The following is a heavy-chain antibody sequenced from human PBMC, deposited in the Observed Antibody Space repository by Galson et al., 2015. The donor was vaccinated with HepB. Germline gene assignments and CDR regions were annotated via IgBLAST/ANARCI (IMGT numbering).Heavy chain of an antibody. CDR3: ARGQNLKDDYYGMDV. CDR2: IWYDGSNK. CDR1: GFTFSSYG. V-gene: IGHV3-33*08. Sequence: SLRLSCAASGFTFSSYGMHWVRQAPGKGLEWVAIIWYDGSNKNYADSVKGRFSFSSDNSKNTLYLQMNSLRAEDTAVYYCARGQNLKDDYYGMDVWGQGTTVTVSS. J-gene: IGHJ6*02.